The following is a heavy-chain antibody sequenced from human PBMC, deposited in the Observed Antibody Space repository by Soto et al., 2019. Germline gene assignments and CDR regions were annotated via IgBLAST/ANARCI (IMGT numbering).Heavy chain of an antibody. CDR2: IYYSGTT. D-gene: IGHD3-9*01. CDR3: ARSRGRDYHWFYYGMDV. V-gene: IGHV4-30-4*01. CDR1: GGSIRNGAYY. Sequence: QVQLQESGPGLVKTSQTLSLTCTVSGGSIRNGAYYWSWISQTPGKGLEWIGSIYYSGTTYTNTSLRNPVSISVDTSKNQVSLKLTAVTAADTAVYFCARSRGRDYHWFYYGMDVWGQGTTVTGSS. J-gene: IGHJ6*02.